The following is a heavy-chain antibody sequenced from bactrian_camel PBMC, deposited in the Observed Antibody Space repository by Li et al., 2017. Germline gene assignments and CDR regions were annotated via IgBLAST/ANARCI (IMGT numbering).Heavy chain of an antibody. CDR2: TNSDGSGKT. Sequence: DVQLVESGGGSVQPGGSLRLSCTISGSTFGGPGMDWYGWYRQGSGNECELVSITNSDGSGKTYYADSVKGRFTISLNNAKNTAILEMGNLKPEDTAMYDCAAGNSDFTLPEPYEYAYRGQGTQVTVS. V-gene: IGHV3S40*01. D-gene: IGHD4*01. J-gene: IGHJ4*01. CDR1: GSTFGGPG. CDR3: AAGNSDFTLPEPYEYAY.